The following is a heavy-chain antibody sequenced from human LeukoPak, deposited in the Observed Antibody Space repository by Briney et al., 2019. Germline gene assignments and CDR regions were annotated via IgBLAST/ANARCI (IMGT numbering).Heavy chain of an antibody. CDR2: IYSSGNT. Sequence: SETLSLTCTVSGGSMTNYYWSWIRQPAGKGLEWIGRIYSSGNTNYNPSLKSRVTISLDTSKNQFSLNLSSVTAADTAVYYCAGEVGGSWFDPWGLGTLVTVSS. V-gene: IGHV4-4*07. CDR3: AGEVGGSWFDP. J-gene: IGHJ5*02. D-gene: IGHD1-26*01. CDR1: GGSMTNYY.